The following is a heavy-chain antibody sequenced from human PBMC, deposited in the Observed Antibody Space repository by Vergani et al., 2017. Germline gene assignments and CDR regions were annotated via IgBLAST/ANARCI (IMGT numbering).Heavy chain of an antibody. CDR3: ARGSQPSYSSWDYYYYMDV. Sequence: QVQLQESGPGLVKPSETLSLTCTVSGGSISSYYWSWIRQPPGKGLEWIGYIYYSGSTNYNPSLKSRVTISVDTSKNQFSLKLSSVTAADTAVYYCARGSQPSYSSWDYYYYMDVWGKGTTVTVSS. D-gene: IGHD6-6*01. V-gene: IGHV4-59*01. J-gene: IGHJ6*03. CDR2: IYYSGST. CDR1: GGSISSYY.